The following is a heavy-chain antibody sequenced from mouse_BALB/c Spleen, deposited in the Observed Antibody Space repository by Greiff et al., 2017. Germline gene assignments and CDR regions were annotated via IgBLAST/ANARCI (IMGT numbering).Heavy chain of an antibody. Sequence: QVQLQQSGPQLVRPGASVKISCKASGYSFTSYWMHWVKQRPGQGLEWIGMIDPSDSETRLNQKFKDKATLTVDKSSSTAYMQLSSPTSEDSAVYYCARSGVLRVRFYAMDYWGQGTSVTVSS. D-gene: IGHD1-1*01. CDR1: GYSFTSYW. CDR3: ARSGVLRVRFYAMDY. J-gene: IGHJ4*01. CDR2: IDPSDSET. V-gene: IGHV1S126*01.